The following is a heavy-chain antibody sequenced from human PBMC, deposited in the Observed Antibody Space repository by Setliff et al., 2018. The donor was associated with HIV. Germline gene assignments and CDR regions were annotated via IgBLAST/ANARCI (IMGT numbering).Heavy chain of an antibody. CDR2: ISGSGGET. Sequence: GGSLRLSCTASGFTFSTSAMTWVRQAPGKGLEWVSSISGSGGETYYADSVQGRFTISRDNAKNSLYLQMNSLRVEDTAVYYCVGSPAEAASAAWDEAFDIWGQGTLVTVSS. D-gene: IGHD1-26*01. V-gene: IGHV3-23*01. CDR3: VGSPAEAASAAWDEAFDI. J-gene: IGHJ3*02. CDR1: GFTFSTSA.